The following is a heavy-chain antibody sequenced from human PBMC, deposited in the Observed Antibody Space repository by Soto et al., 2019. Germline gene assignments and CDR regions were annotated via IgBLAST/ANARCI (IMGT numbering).Heavy chain of an antibody. CDR1: GFTFSSYS. J-gene: IGHJ4*02. Sequence: EVQLVESGGGLVKPGGSLRLSCAASGFTFSSYSMNWVRQAPGKGLEWVSSISSSSSYIYYADSVKGRFTIPRDKAKNTLYLKMSSLRSEDSAVYYCARDTTCYYWCQGTLVTVSS. V-gene: IGHV3-21*01. CDR3: ARDTTCYY. CDR2: ISSSSSYI. D-gene: IGHD2-2*01.